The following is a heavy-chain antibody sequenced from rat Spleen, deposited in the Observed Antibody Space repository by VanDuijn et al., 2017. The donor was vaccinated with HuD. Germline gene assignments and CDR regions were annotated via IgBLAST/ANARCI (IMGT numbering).Heavy chain of an antibody. CDR2: INKDSSTI. D-gene: IGHD1-4*01. V-gene: IGHV4-2*01. J-gene: IGHJ2*01. Sequence: EVKLVESGGGLVQPGRSLKLSCAASGFNFNDHWMGWVRQAPGKGLEWIGEINKDSSTIKYNPSLKEKLTVSRDNAQNTLYLQMSKLGSEDTAIYYCALTTRAYWFAYWGQGVMVTVSS. CDR1: GFNFNDHW. CDR3: ALTTRAYWFAY.